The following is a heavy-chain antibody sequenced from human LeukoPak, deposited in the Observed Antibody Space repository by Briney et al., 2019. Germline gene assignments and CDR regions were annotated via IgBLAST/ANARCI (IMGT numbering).Heavy chain of an antibody. CDR1: GFTFSSSA. Sequence: PGGSLGLSCAASGFTFSSSAMSWVRQAPGKGLEWVSAISGSGGSTYYADSVKGRFTISRDNSKNTLYLQMNSLRAEDTAVYYCAKWNDYNYCFDYWGQGTLVTVSS. V-gene: IGHV3-23*01. D-gene: IGHD5-24*01. J-gene: IGHJ4*02. CDR2: ISGSGGST. CDR3: AKWNDYNYCFDY.